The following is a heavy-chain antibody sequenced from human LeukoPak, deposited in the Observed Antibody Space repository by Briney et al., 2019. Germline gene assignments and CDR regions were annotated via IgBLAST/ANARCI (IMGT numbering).Heavy chain of an antibody. CDR2: IKQDGSEK. J-gene: IGHJ4*02. CDR1: GLTFSSSW. Sequence: GGSLRLSCAASGLTFSSSWMSWVRQAPGEGLEWVANIKQDGSEKYYVDSVKGRFTISRDNAKNSLYLQMNSLRAEDTAVYYCARDGNGYYYWGQGTLVTVSS. CDR3: ARDGNGYYY. V-gene: IGHV3-7*01. D-gene: IGHD3-3*01.